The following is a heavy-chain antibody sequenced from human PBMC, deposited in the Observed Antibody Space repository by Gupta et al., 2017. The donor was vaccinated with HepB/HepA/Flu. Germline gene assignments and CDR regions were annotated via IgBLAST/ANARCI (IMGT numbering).Heavy chain of an antibody. V-gene: IGHV4-39*01. Sequence: QLQLQESGPGLVKPSETLSLTCTVSGGSISRSSYYWGWIRQPPGKGLEWIGSIYYSGSTYYNPSLKRRCTISVDTSKNQFSLKLSSVTAADTAVYYCARHRRYCSSTSCYTYYYYYYMDVWGKGTTVTVSS. CDR3: ARHRRYCSSTSCYTYYYYYYMDV. D-gene: IGHD2-2*01. CDR1: GGSISRSSYY. J-gene: IGHJ6*03. CDR2: IYYSGST.